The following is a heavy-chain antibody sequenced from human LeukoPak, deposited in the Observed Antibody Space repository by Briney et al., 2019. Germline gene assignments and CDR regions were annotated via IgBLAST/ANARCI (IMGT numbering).Heavy chain of an antibody. V-gene: IGHV3-7*01. J-gene: IGHJ4*02. CDR2: IKHDGSEK. CDR1: GFTFSNYW. Sequence: PGGSLRLSCAASGFTFSNYWMTWVRQAPGKGLEWVANIKHDGSEKYYVDSVKGRFTISRDNAKNSLYLQTNSLRAEDTAVYYCASDLSSGWFFDYWGQGTLVTVSS. D-gene: IGHD6-19*01. CDR3: ASDLSSGWFFDY.